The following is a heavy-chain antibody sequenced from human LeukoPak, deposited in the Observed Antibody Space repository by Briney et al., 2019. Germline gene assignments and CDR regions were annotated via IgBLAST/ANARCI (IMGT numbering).Heavy chain of an antibody. CDR3: ARARGTYYYGSGSYYNTGKGDAFDI. CDR2: IIPILGIA. Sequence: ASVKVSCKASGGTFSSYAISWVRQAPGQGLEWMGRIIPILGIANYAQKFQGRVAITADKSTSTAYMELSSLRSEDTAVYYCARARGTYYYGSGSYYNTGKGDAFDIWGQGTMVTVSS. CDR1: GGTFSSYA. J-gene: IGHJ3*02. V-gene: IGHV1-69*04. D-gene: IGHD3-10*01.